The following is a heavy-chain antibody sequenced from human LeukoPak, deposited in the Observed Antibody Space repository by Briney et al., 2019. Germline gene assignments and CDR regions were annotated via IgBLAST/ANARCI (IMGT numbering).Heavy chain of an antibody. J-gene: IGHJ6*02. CDR3: ARVRSRYCSSTSCTQAHMDV. Sequence: SETLSLTCAVYGGSFSGYYWSWIRQPPGKGLEWIGEINHSGSTNYNPSLKSRVTISVDTSKNQFSLKLGSVTAADTAVYYCARVRSRYCSSTSCTQAHMDVWGQGTTVTVSS. CDR2: INHSGST. D-gene: IGHD2-2*01. CDR1: GGSFSGYY. V-gene: IGHV4-34*01.